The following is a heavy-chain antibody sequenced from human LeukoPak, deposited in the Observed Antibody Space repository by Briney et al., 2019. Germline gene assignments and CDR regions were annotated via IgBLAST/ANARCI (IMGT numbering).Heavy chain of an antibody. J-gene: IGHJ5*02. Sequence: SETLSLTCAVSGYSISSGYYWGWIRQPPGKGLEWIGSIYHSGSTYYNPSLKSRVTISVDTSKNQFSLKPSSVTAADTAVYYCARGRDLETKYYDFWSGYYSGFWFDPWGQGTLVTVSS. CDR2: IYHSGST. D-gene: IGHD3-3*01. CDR3: ARGRDLETKYYDFWSGYYSGFWFDP. V-gene: IGHV4-38-2*01. CDR1: GYSISSGYY.